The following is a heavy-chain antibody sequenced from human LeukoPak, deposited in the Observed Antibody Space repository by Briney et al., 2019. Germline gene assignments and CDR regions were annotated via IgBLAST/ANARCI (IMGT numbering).Heavy chain of an antibody. Sequence: GGSLRLSCAASGFTVSSNYMSWVRQAPGKGLEWVSVIYSGGSTYYADSVKGRFTISRDNSKNTLYLQMNSLRAEDTAVYYCAKDAGESSIFGVVIGYFQHWGQGTLVTVSS. CDR3: AKDAGESSIFGVVIGYFQH. CDR2: IYSGGST. D-gene: IGHD3-3*01. J-gene: IGHJ1*01. V-gene: IGHV3-53*01. CDR1: GFTVSSNY.